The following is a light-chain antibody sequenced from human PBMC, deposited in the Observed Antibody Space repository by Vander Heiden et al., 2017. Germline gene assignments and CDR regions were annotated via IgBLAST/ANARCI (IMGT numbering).Light chain of an antibody. CDR1: QNINRW. CDR3: QQYDTLPWT. J-gene: IGKJ1*01. CDR2: KES. Sequence: DLQMTQSPSTLSASVRDRVTITCRASQNINRWLAWYQQKPGEAPKLLIYKESTLESGVSSRFSGSGSGTEFTLTISSLQPDDFATYYCQQYDTLPWTFGQGTKVEVK. V-gene: IGKV1-5*03.